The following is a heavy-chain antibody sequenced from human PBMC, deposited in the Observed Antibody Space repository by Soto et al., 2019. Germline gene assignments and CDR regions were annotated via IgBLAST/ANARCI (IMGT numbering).Heavy chain of an antibody. CDR3: ARRATLGSYEAYFDY. Sequence: QVQLVQSGAEVKKPGSSVKVSCKASGGTFSSYAISWVRQAPGQGLEWMGGIIPIFGTANYAQKFQGRVTITADESTSTASMELGSLRSEDTAVYYCARRATLGSYEAYFDYWGQGTLVTVSS. D-gene: IGHD2-15*01. V-gene: IGHV1-69*01. CDR1: GGTFSSYA. CDR2: IIPIFGTA. J-gene: IGHJ4*02.